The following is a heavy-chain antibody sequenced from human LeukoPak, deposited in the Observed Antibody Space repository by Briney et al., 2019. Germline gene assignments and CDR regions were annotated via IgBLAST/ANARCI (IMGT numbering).Heavy chain of an antibody. CDR1: GFTFSSYA. V-gene: IGHV3-23*01. CDR3: AKDHDYVWGSYRTYYFDY. Sequence: TGGSLRLSCAASGFTFSSYAMSWVRQAPGKGLEWVSAISGSGGSTYYADSVKGRFTISRGNSKNTLYLQMNSLRAEDTAVYYCAKDHDYVWGSYRTYYFDYWGQGTLVTVSS. D-gene: IGHD3-16*02. J-gene: IGHJ4*02. CDR2: ISGSGGST.